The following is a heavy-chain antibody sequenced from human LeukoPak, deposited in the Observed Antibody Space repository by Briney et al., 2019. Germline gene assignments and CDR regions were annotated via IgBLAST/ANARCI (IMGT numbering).Heavy chain of an antibody. Sequence: ASVKVSCKASGYTFTSYGISWVRQAPGQGLEWMGWISAYNGNTNYAQKLQGRVTMTTDTSTSTAYMELRSLRSDDTAVYYCAKDLEVGFMITFGGVIAPASSIDYWGQGTLVTVSS. J-gene: IGHJ4*02. CDR3: AKDLEVGFMITFGGVIAPASSIDY. CDR1: GYTFTSYG. V-gene: IGHV1-18*01. D-gene: IGHD3-16*02. CDR2: ISAYNGNT.